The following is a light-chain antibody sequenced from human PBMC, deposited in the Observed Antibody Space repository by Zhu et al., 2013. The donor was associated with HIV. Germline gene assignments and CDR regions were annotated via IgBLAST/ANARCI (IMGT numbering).Light chain of an antibody. J-gene: IGKJ1*01. CDR2: DAS. Sequence: EIVLTQSPGILALSPGDSVTLSCRASQSVDRYLAWYLQRPGQAPRLLIYDASHRATGIPARFSGGGSGTDFTLSISNLEPEDFATYYCQQYNTYPWTFGQGTKVEVK. CDR1: QSVDRY. CDR3: QQYNTYPWT. V-gene: IGKV3-11*01.